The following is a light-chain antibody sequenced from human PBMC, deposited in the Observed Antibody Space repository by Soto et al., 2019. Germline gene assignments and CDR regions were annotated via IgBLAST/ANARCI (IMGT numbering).Light chain of an antibody. CDR3: CSYGRSVV. Sequence: QSALTQPASVSGSPGQSITISCTGISNDVGTYNLVSWYQHHPGKAPKLIIYEASKRPPGVPNRFSGSKSGNTASLTIPGLHAEDEADYYCCSYGRSVVFGGGTKVTVL. CDR1: SNDVGTYNL. J-gene: IGLJ2*01. CDR2: EAS. V-gene: IGLV2-23*01.